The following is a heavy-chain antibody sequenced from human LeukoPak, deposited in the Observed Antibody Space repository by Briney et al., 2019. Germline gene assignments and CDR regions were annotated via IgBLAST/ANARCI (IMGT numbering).Heavy chain of an antibody. J-gene: IGHJ4*02. V-gene: IGHV4-59*12. Sequence: SETLSLTCTVSGGSISSSYWSWIRQPPGKGLEWIGHIYYSGSTNYNPSLKSRVTISVDTSKNQFSLKLSSVTAADTAVYFCARVIQGWLRLEYWGQGTLVTVSS. CDR2: IYYSGST. CDR3: ARVIQGWLRLEY. CDR1: GGSISSSY. D-gene: IGHD5-12*01.